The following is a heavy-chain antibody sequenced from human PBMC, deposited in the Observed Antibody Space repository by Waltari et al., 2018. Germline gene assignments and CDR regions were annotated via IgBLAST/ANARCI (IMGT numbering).Heavy chain of an antibody. D-gene: IGHD7-27*01. V-gene: IGHV3-53*01. Sequence: EVQLVESGGGLIQPGGSLRLSCEVSGFTVSNNYIGWVRQAPGQGLEWVSVIYSGGDTYDADAVRGRFTISRDKSKNTLYLQMNSLRVEDTALYYCATWTGGSLGAFDNWGQGTMVTVSS. CDR1: GFTVSNNY. CDR2: IYSGGDT. CDR3: ATWTGGSLGAFDN. J-gene: IGHJ3*02.